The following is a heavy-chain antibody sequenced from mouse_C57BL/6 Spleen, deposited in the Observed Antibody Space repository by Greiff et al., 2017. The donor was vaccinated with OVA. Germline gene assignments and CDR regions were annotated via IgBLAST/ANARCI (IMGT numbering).Heavy chain of an antibody. CDR1: GFNIKDDY. Sequence: EVKLMESGAELVRPGASVKLSCTASGFNIKDDYMHWVKQRPEQGLEWIGWIDPENGDTEYASKFQGKATITADTSSNTAYLQLSSLTSEDTAVYYCTFRVFAYWGQGTLVTVSA. CDR2: IDPENGDT. CDR3: TFRVFAY. J-gene: IGHJ3*01. V-gene: IGHV14-4*01.